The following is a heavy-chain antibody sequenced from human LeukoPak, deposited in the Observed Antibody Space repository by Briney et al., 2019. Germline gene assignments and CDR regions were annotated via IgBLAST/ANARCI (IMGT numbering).Heavy chain of an antibody. CDR3: AKGHSAHGTGFDY. V-gene: IGHV3-23*01. Sequence: GGSLRLSCTASDLTLSNYAMGWVRQAPGKGLEWVSAISNSGDTTYYADSVKGRFTISRDNLKNTLYVQMNSLRVEDTAVYYCAKGHSAHGTGFDYWGQGTLVIVSS. CDR1: DLTLSNYA. CDR2: ISNSGDTT. D-gene: IGHD1-1*01. J-gene: IGHJ4*02.